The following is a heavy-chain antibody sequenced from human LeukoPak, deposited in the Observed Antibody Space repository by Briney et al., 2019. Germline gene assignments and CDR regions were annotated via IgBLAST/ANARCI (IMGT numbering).Heavy chain of an antibody. CDR2: IDNDGRSS. V-gene: IGHV3-74*01. Sequence: GGSLRLSCAASGFTFSRHWMHWVRQTPGRGLVWVSRIDNDGRSSTYADSVKGRFTISRDSAKNTVYLQMTSLTNDDPGVYYCARGGVGSSGYVDYYYYNMDVWGKGTAVTVSS. CDR3: ARGGVGSSGYVDYYYYNMDV. D-gene: IGHD5-18*01. J-gene: IGHJ6*03. CDR1: GFTFSRHW.